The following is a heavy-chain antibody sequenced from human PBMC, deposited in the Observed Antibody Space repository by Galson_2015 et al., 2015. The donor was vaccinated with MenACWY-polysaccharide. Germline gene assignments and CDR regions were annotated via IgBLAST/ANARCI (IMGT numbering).Heavy chain of an antibody. CDR3: AKDSTDFWSVAGRFDH. CDR2: IRSSGTNT. Sequence: SVRLSCAASGFTFTSYAMSWVRQAPGKGLEWVSAIRSSGTNTYYADSVKGRFTISRDNSKNTLYLQMNSLRAEDTAVYYCAKDSTDFWSVAGRFDHWGQGTLVTVSS. J-gene: IGHJ5*02. CDR1: GFTFTSYA. V-gene: IGHV3-23*01. D-gene: IGHD3-3*01.